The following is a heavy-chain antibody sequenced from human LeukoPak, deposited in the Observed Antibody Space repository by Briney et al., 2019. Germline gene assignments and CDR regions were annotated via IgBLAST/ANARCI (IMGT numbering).Heavy chain of an antibody. CDR3: AKDRYIAVAID. Sequence: GGSLRLSCAASGFTFSSYGMHWVRQAPGKGLEWVAVISYDGSNKYYADSVKGRFTISRDNSKNTLYLQMNSLRAEDTAVYYCAKDRYIAVAIDWGQGTLVTVSS. J-gene: IGHJ4*02. V-gene: IGHV3-30*18. CDR2: ISYDGSNK. CDR1: GFTFSSYG. D-gene: IGHD6-19*01.